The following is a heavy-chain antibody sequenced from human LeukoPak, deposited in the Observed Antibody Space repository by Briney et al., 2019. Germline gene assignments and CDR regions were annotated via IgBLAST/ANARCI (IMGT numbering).Heavy chain of an antibody. CDR2: IDPYTGNT. D-gene: IGHD5-12*01. CDR3: AREYSASEH. CDR1: GYTFVGYY. V-gene: IGHV1-2*02. J-gene: IGHJ1*01. Sequence: ASVKVSCKASGYTFVGYYLHWVRQAPGQGLEWMAWIDPYTGNTHYTQKFQGRITVTRDTSISTTYMELSWLTSDDTALYYCAREYSASEHWGQGTLVTVSS.